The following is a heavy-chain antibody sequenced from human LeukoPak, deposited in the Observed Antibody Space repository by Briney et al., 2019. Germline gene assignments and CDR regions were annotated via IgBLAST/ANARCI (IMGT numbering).Heavy chain of an antibody. CDR2: ISSSSSYT. V-gene: IGHV3-11*06. CDR3: ARQAQGRGPAITMIVGHDAFDI. CDR1: GFTLSDYY. J-gene: IGHJ3*02. D-gene: IGHD3-22*01. Sequence: GGSLRLSCAASGFTLSDYYMSWIRQAPGKGREWVSYISSSSSYTNYADSVKGRFTISRDNAKNSLYLQMNSLRAEDTAVYYCARQAQGRGPAITMIVGHDAFDIWGQGTMVTVSS.